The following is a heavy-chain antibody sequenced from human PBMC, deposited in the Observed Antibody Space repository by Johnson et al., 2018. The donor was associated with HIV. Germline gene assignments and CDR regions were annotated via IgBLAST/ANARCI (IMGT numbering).Heavy chain of an antibody. J-gene: IGHJ3*01. CDR1: GFTFDDYA. D-gene: IGHD4-23*01. CDR3: AKSPGKDHGGKSGAFDF. V-gene: IGHV3-33*06. Sequence: VQLVESGGGLVQPGRSLRLSCAASGFTFDDYAMHWVRQAPGKGLEWVTVIWYDGSNKHYADSVKGRFSISRDNSKNSLYLQMNSLRAEDTAVYYCAKSPGKDHGGKSGAFDFWCQGTMVTVSS. CDR2: IWYDGSNK.